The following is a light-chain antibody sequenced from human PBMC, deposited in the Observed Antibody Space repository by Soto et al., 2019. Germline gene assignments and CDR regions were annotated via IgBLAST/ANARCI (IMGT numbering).Light chain of an antibody. CDR2: GVK. CDR3: SSYTTSYFDV. CDR1: GRDIGAYDY. V-gene: IGLV2-14*01. J-gene: IGLJ1*01. Sequence: QSALTQPASVSGSPGQSITISCTGSGRDIGAYDYVSWYQQHPGKAPKLIISGVKNRPSGVSNRFSASKSAFTASLTISGLLTEDEADYYCSSYTTSYFDVFGPGTKVTVL.